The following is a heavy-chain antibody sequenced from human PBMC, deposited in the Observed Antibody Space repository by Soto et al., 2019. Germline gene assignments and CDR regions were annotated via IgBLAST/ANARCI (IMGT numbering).Heavy chain of an antibody. V-gene: IGHV1-69*08. CDR3: AREIHPSRKDYVWGSYTSFDY. D-gene: IGHD3-16*01. CDR2: FIPTLGTA. Sequence: ASVKVSCKASGDTFSSYIISWVRQAPGQGLEWMGRFIPTLGTANYAQKFQGRVTITADRSTNTIYMEMTKMRSEDTAVYYCAREIHPSRKDYVWGSYTSFDYWGQG. CDR1: GDTFSSYI. J-gene: IGHJ4*02.